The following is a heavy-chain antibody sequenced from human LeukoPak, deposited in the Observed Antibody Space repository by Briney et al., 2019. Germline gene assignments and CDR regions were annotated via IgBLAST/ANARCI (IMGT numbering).Heavy chain of an antibody. CDR3: ARLVYQLPSPGYFDY. CDR1: GYSFNSYG. J-gene: IGHJ4*02. V-gene: IGHV1-18*01. Sequence: ASVKVSCKASGYSFNSYGIGWVRQAPGQGLEWMGWLSVYNGHTSYAQKFQGVFTMTTDTSTDTAYMELRSLRSDDTAVYYCARLVYQLPSPGYFDYWGQGTLVTVSS. D-gene: IGHD2-2*01. CDR2: LSVYNGHT.